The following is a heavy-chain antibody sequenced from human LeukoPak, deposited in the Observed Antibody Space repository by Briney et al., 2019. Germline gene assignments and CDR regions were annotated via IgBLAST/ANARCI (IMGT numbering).Heavy chain of an antibody. Sequence: GGSLRLSCAASGFTFSSYSMNWVRQAPGKGLEWVSYISSSSSTIYYADSVKGRFTISRDNAKNSLYLQMNSLRAEDTAVYYCASWREYYDILTGYYSPYYYGMDVWGQGTRSPSP. CDR2: ISSSSSTI. CDR1: GFTFSSYS. J-gene: IGHJ6*02. V-gene: IGHV3-48*04. CDR3: ASWREYYDILTGYYSPYYYGMDV. D-gene: IGHD3-9*01.